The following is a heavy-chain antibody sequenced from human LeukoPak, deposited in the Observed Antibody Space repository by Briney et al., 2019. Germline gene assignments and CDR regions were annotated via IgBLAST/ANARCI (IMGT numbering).Heavy chain of an antibody. CDR3: ARGSVGQQQLDWFDP. CDR1: VGSFSGYY. J-gene: IGHJ5*02. V-gene: IGHV4-34*01. D-gene: IGHD6-13*01. CDR2: INHSGST. Sequence: KPSETLSLTCAVYVGSFSGYYWSWIRQPPGKGLEWIGEINHSGSTNYNPSLKSRVTISVDTSKNQFSLKLSSVTAADTAVYYCARGSVGQQQLDWFDPWGQGTLVTVSS.